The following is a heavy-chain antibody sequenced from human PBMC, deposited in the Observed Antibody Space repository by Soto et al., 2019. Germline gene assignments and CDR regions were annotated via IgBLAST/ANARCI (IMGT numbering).Heavy chain of an antibody. Sequence: GGSLRLSCAASGFTFSSYAMHWVRQAPGKGLEYVSTISSNGGSTYYANSVKGRFTISRDNSKNTLYLQMGSLRGEDMAVYFCAREVVAATYDYWGQGTLVTVSS. CDR1: GFTFSSYA. V-gene: IGHV3-64*01. J-gene: IGHJ4*02. CDR2: ISSNGGST. CDR3: AREVVAATYDY. D-gene: IGHD2-15*01.